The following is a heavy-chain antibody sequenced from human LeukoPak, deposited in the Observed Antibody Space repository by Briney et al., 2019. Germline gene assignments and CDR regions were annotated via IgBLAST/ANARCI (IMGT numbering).Heavy chain of an antibody. CDR3: ARETSLAGFASGLGFNY. CDR2: VYGSGYT. D-gene: IGHD6-19*01. V-gene: IGHV4-59*01. J-gene: IGHJ4*02. CDR1: GASISGWY. Sequence: PSETLSLTCTVSGASISGWYWSWIRQPPGKGLEWIGYVYGSGYTNYNPSLKSRVTMSIDTSKNHFSLKLTSETAADTATYYCARETSLAGFASGLGFNYWGQGILVTVSS.